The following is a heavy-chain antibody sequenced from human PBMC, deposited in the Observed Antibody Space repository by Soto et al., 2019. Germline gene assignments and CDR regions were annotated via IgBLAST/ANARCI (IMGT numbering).Heavy chain of an antibody. CDR2: IYYSGST. V-gene: IGHV4-31*03. Sequence: SETLSLTCTVSGGSISSGGYYWSWIRQHPWKGLEWIGYIYYSGSTYYNPSLKSRVTISVDTSKNQFSLKLSSVTAADTAVYYCARGNIWFGELSGGMDVWGQGTTVNVSS. CDR1: GGSISSGGYY. J-gene: IGHJ6*02. CDR3: ARGNIWFGELSGGMDV. D-gene: IGHD3-10*01.